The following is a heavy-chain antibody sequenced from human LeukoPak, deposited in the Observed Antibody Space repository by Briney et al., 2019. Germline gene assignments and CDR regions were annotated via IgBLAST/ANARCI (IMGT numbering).Heavy chain of an antibody. CDR3: ARVYYDFWSGYYSYYYYGMDV. V-gene: IGHV1-18*01. Sequence: ASVKVSCKASGYTFTSYGISWVRQAPGQGLEWMGWISAYNGNTNYAQKFQGRVTMTRNTSISTAYMELSSLRSEDTAVYYCARVYYDFWSGYYSYYYYGMDVWGQGTTVTVSS. D-gene: IGHD3-3*01. CDR2: ISAYNGNT. J-gene: IGHJ6*02. CDR1: GYTFTSYG.